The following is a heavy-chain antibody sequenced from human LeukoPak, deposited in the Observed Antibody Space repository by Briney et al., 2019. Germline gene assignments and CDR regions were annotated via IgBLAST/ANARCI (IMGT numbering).Heavy chain of an antibody. Sequence: GGSLRLSCAASGFTFSSYAMHWVRQAPGKGLQGVAFIRYDGGNKDYADSVKGRFTISRDNSKSTLFLQMNSLRAEDTAVYYCAKDNGYCTSASCYNSYFDYWGQGTLVTVSS. J-gene: IGHJ4*02. CDR1: GFTFSSYA. CDR3: AKDNGYCTSASCYNSYFDY. V-gene: IGHV3-30*02. D-gene: IGHD2-2*03. CDR2: IRYDGGNK.